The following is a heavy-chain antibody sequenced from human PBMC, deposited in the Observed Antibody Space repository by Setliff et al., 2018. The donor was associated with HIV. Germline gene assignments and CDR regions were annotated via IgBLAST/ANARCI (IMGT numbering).Heavy chain of an antibody. CDR2: IIPVSGTL. CDR1: GGTFDSNS. Sequence: SVKVSCKASGGTFDSNSICWVRQAPGQGLEWMGGIIPVSGTLHFAQKFRDRITFTTDESTSTVYMELSSLRSDDTAMYYCAKGGPGSSWLGGWFDPWGQGTLVTVSS. J-gene: IGHJ5*02. V-gene: IGHV1-69*05. CDR3: AKGGPGSSWLGGWFDP. D-gene: IGHD6-13*01.